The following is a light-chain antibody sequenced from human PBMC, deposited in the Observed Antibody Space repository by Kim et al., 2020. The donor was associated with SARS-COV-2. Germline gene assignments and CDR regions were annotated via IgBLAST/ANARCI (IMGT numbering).Light chain of an antibody. V-gene: IGLV7-46*01. CDR3: WLVYSGGRV. Sequence: PGGRVSRTCAHSNGAVTSGQYPYWFKQKPGQATRTLIYDTSHKDSWNPARFSGSLLGDKAALTLAGAEPEDEAEYYCWLVYSGGRVFGGGTQLTVL. J-gene: IGLJ3*02. CDR2: DTS. CDR1: NGAVTSGQY.